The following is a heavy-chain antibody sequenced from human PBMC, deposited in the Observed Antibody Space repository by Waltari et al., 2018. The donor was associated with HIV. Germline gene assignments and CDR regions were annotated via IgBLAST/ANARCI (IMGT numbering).Heavy chain of an antibody. D-gene: IGHD5-12*01. CDR3: ATSGHGGPYYYYGLDV. Sequence: QVHLVQSGAAVKEPGSSVKVSCKLSGDTLSELSIHWVRQAPGQGLEWMGGFDPEVGETIHEQKFQDRVTTTEETCTDTAYMERSSLPSEDTAVYFCATSGHGGPYYYYGLDVWGQGTTVTVSS. J-gene: IGHJ6*02. CDR1: GDTLSELS. CDR2: FDPEVGET. V-gene: IGHV1-24*01.